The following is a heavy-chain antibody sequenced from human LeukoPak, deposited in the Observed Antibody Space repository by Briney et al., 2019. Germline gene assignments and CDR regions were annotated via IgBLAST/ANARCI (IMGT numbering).Heavy chain of an antibody. D-gene: IGHD6-19*01. CDR2: INHSGCT. V-gene: IGHV4-34*01. CDR3: ARGTYSSGWSNYYYYMDV. J-gene: IGHJ6*03. Sequence: PSETLSLPCAVYGGSFSGYYGSWIRQPPGKGLVWIGEINHSGCTNYNPSLKSRVTISVDTSKNQFSLKLSSVTAADTAVYYYARGTYSSGWSNYYYYMDVWGKGTPVTVSS. CDR1: GGSFSGYY.